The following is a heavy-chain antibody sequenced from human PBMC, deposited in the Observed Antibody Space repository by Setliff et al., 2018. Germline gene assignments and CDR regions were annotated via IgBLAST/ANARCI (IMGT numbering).Heavy chain of an antibody. Sequence: ASVKVSCKASGYIFSDHYMHWVRQAPGQGLEWMGWISSNNGNTNYAQKLQGRVTMTTDTSTSTAYMELRSLRSDDTAVYYCARDYYDSSGPPAVGMDVWGQGTTVTVSS. CDR2: ISSNNGNT. V-gene: IGHV1-18*04. CDR1: GYIFSDHY. J-gene: IGHJ6*02. CDR3: ARDYYDSSGPPAVGMDV. D-gene: IGHD3-22*01.